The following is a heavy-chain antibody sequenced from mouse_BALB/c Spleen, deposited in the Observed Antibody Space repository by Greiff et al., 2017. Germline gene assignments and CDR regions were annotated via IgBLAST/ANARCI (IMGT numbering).Heavy chain of an antibody. CDR2: IDPANGNT. CDR1: GFNIKDTY. J-gene: IGHJ4*01. Sequence: VQLQQSGAELVKPGASVKLSCTASGFNIKDTYMHWVKQRPEQGLEWIGRIDPANGNTKYDPKFQGKATITADTSSNTAYLQLSSLTSEDTAVYYCARGSGSTSMDYWGQGTSVTVSS. V-gene: IGHV14-3*02. CDR3: ARGSGSTSMDY. D-gene: IGHD1-1*01.